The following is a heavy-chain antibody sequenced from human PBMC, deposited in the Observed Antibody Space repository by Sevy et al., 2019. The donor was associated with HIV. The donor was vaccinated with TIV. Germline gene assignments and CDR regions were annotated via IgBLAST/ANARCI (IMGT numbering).Heavy chain of an antibody. CDR2: IKSKTDGGTT. V-gene: IGHV3-15*01. CDR3: TTPYYDYVWGSYRTYYFDY. J-gene: IGHJ4*02. CDR1: GFTFSNAW. D-gene: IGHD3-16*02. Sequence: GGSLRLSCAASGFTFSNAWMSWVRQAPGKGLEWVGRIKSKTDGGTTDYAAPVKGRFTISRDDSKNTLYLQMNSLKNEDTAVYYCTTPYYDYVWGSYRTYYFDYWGQGTLVTVSS.